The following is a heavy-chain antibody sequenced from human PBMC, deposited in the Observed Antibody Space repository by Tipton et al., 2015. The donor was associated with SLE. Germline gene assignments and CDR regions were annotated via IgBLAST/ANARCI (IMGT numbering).Heavy chain of an antibody. CDR1: GYTFTNYG. D-gene: IGHD3-22*01. CDR3: ARHGDYDDSGPRTIDYYYYGMDV. V-gene: IGHV1-18*01. Sequence: QSGAEVKKPGASVKVSCKASGYTFTNYGISWVRQAPGQGLEWMGWISTYNGNTNYAQKLQGRVTMTTDTSTSTAYMELRSLRSDDTAVYYCARHGDYDDSGPRTIDYYYYGMDVWGRGTTVTASS. J-gene: IGHJ6*02. CDR2: ISTYNGNT.